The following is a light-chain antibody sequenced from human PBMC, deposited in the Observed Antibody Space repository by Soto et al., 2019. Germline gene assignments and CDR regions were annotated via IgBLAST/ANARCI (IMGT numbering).Light chain of an antibody. CDR1: QGISSY. J-gene: IGKJ3*01. CDR3: QQLNSYPL. V-gene: IGKV1-9*01. CDR2: AAS. Sequence: QLTQSPSSLSASVGDRVTITCRASQGISSYLAWYQQKPGKAPKLLIYAASTLQSGVPSRFSGSGSGTDFTLTISSLQPEDFAIYYCQQLNSYPLFGPGTKVDIK.